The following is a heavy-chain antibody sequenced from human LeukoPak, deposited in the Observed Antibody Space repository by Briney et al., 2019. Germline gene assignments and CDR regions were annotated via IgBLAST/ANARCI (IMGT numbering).Heavy chain of an antibody. V-gene: IGHV3-23*01. J-gene: IGHJ3*02. Sequence: GGSLRLSCAASGFTFSSYAMSWVCQAPGKGLEWVSAISGSGYSTNYADSVKGRFTISRDNSRNTLYLQMNSLRAEDTAVYYCAKDLTVTTRYAFDIWGQGTMVTVSS. CDR1: GFTFSSYA. CDR3: AKDLTVTTRYAFDI. CDR2: ISGSGYST. D-gene: IGHD4-17*01.